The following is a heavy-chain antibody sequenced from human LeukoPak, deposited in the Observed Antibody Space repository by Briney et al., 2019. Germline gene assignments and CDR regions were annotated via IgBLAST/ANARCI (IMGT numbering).Heavy chain of an antibody. V-gene: IGHV7-4-1*02. CDR3: ARANLWFGELGWIDP. CDR1: GYTFTTYA. J-gene: IGHJ5*02. Sequence: GASVKVSCKASGYTFTTYAMNWVRQAPGQGREWMGWINTNTGNPTYAQGFRGRFVFYLDDSVRTAYLQISSLKADDTAVYYCARANLWFGELGWIDPWGQGTQVTVSS. CDR2: INTNTGNP. D-gene: IGHD3-10*01.